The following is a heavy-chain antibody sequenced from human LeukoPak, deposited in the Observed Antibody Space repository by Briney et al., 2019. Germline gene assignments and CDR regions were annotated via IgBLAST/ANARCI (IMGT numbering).Heavy chain of an antibody. V-gene: IGHV1-24*01. CDR3: ATVGSITILGVVDY. CDR2: FDPEDGET. D-gene: IGHD3-3*01. Sequence: GASVKVSCKVSGYTLTELSMHWVRQAPGKGLEWMGGFDPEDGETIYAQKFQGRVTMTEDTSTDTAYMELSSLRSEDTAVYYCATVGSITILGVVDYWGQGTLVTVSS. CDR1: GYTLTELS. J-gene: IGHJ4*02.